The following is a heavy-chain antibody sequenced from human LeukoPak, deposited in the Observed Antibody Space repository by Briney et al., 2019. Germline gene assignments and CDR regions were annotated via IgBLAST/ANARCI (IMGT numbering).Heavy chain of an antibody. D-gene: IGHD4-17*01. V-gene: IGHV4-39*07. CDR3: ARFDATVTGPDAFDI. Sequence: PSETLSLTCTVSGGTISSSSYYWGWIRQPPGKGLEWIGSIYYSGSTYYNPSLKSRITISVDTSKNQFSLKLSSVTAADTAVYYCARFDATVTGPDAFDIWGQGTMVTVSS. J-gene: IGHJ3*02. CDR2: IYYSGST. CDR1: GGTISSSSYY.